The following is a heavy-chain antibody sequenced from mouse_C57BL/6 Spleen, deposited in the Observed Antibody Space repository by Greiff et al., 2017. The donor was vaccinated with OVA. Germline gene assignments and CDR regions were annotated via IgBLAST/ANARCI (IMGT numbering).Heavy chain of an antibody. CDR2: IDPEDGET. J-gene: IGHJ1*03. D-gene: IGHD1-1*01. Sequence: EVQLQQSGAELVKPGASVKLSCTASGFNIKDYYMHWVKQRTEQGLEWIGRIDPEDGETKSAPKFQGKATITADTSANTAYRQLSSLTSEDTAVDYCARTAVVATEGYFDVWGTGTTVTVSS. V-gene: IGHV14-2*01. CDR3: ARTAVVATEGYFDV. CDR1: GFNIKDYY.